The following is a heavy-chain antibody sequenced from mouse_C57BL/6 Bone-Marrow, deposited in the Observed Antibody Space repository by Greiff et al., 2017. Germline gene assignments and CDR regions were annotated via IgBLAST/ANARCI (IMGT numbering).Heavy chain of an antibody. CDR3: ARPSLIATVVATDY. V-gene: IGHV1-64*01. Sequence: VQLQQPGAELVKPGASVKLSCKASGYTFTSYWMHWVKQRPGQGLAWIGMIHPNSGSTNYNEKFKSKATLTVDKSSSPAYMQLSSLTSEDSAVYYCARPSLIATVVATDYWGQGTTLTVSS. CDR1: GYTFTSYW. J-gene: IGHJ2*01. CDR2: IHPNSGST. D-gene: IGHD1-1*01.